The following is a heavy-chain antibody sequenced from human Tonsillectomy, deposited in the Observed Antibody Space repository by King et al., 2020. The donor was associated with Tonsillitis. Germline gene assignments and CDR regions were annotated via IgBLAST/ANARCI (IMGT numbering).Heavy chain of an antibody. J-gene: IGHJ4*02. Sequence: VQLVESGGGLVKPGGSLRLSCAASGFTFSDYYMSWVRLAPGKGLEWVSYIISSGSDTNYADSVKGRFTISRDNAKNTLYLQMNSLRAEDTAVYYCARGGYGDYERVGDYWGQGTLVTVSS. CDR1: GFTFSDYY. D-gene: IGHD4-17*01. CDR2: IISSGSDT. V-gene: IGHV3-11*05. CDR3: ARGGYGDYERVGDY.